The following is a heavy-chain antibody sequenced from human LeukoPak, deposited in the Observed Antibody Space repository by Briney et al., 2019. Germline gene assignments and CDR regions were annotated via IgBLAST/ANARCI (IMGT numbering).Heavy chain of an antibody. CDR1: GGSLSNYY. V-gene: IGHV4-59*01. CDR3: ARGGSRGYYYYMDV. CDR2: IYYSGNT. J-gene: IGHJ6*03. Sequence: PSETLSLTCAVSGGSLSNYYPSWVRQPPGKGLEWIGYIYYSGNTNYNPSLKSRVTISLDTSKNQFSLKLRSVTAADTAIYYCARGGSRGYYYYMDVWGKGTTVIVSS. D-gene: IGHD3-16*01.